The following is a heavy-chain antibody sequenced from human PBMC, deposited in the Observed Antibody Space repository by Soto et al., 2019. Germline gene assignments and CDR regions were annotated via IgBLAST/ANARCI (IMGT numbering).Heavy chain of an antibody. CDR3: ARDLYDILPGYYTLYYYYYGMDV. V-gene: IGHV1-69*06. CDR1: GGTFSSYA. Sequence: QVQLVQSGAEVKKPGSSVKVSCKASGGTFSSYAISWVRQAPGQGLEWMGGIIPIFGTANFAQKFQGRVTITADKSTSTAYMELSSLRSEDTAVYYCARDLYDILPGYYTLYYYYYGMDVWGQGTTVTVSS. J-gene: IGHJ6*02. CDR2: IIPIFGTA. D-gene: IGHD3-9*01.